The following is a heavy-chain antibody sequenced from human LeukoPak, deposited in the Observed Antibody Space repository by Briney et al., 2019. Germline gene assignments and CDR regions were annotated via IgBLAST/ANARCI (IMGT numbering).Heavy chain of an antibody. Sequence: PSETLSLTCTVSGGSITSYYWSWIRQPPGKGLEGIGYIYYSGSTNYNPSLTSRVNISIDTSKNQFSLNLSSVTAADTATYYCARDRYGSGSYFSDYWGQGILVTVSS. D-gene: IGHD3-10*01. CDR1: GGSITSYY. V-gene: IGHV4-59*12. CDR2: IYYSGST. CDR3: ARDRYGSGSYFSDY. J-gene: IGHJ4*02.